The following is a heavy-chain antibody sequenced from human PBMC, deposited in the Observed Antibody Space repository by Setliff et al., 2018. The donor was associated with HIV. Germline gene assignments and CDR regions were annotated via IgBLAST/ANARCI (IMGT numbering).Heavy chain of an antibody. Sequence: SETLSLTCGIYGGSFSDYYWSWIRQPPGKGLEWIGSLHHTGSTYYNPSLKSRVSTSVDKSNNQFSLQLSFVTAADTAVYYCARHNVGGGYGWGSYRPFDSWGQGTLVTVSS. CDR1: GGSFSDYY. V-gene: IGHV4-34*01. CDR3: ARHNVGGGYGWGSYRPFDS. D-gene: IGHD3-10*01. CDR2: LHHTGST. J-gene: IGHJ4*02.